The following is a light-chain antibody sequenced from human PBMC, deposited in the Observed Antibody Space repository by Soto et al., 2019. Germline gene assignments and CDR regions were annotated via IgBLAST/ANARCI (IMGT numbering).Light chain of an antibody. CDR1: QNVSSY. Sequence: EILLTQSPATLSLSPGERATLSCRASQNVSSYLAWYQQKPGQAPRLLIYDASNRATGIPARFSGSGSGTDFTLTISSLEPEDFAVYYCQQRSNWPLTFGGGTKVDIK. J-gene: IGKJ4*01. V-gene: IGKV3-11*01. CDR2: DAS. CDR3: QQRSNWPLT.